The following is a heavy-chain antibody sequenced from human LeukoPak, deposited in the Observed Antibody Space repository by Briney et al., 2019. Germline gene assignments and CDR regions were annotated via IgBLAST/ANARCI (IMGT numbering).Heavy chain of an antibody. V-gene: IGHV4-39*01. Sequence: SETLSLTCTVSGDSISTSSYYWGWIRQPPGKGLEWLGSIYYSGGTYYHPSLKSRVTISVDTSKNQFSLNLYSVTAADTAVFYCARSYYYDYRQIDYWGQGTLVTVSS. CDR3: ARSYYYDYRQIDY. CDR2: IYYSGGT. J-gene: IGHJ4*02. CDR1: GDSISTSSYY. D-gene: IGHD3-22*01.